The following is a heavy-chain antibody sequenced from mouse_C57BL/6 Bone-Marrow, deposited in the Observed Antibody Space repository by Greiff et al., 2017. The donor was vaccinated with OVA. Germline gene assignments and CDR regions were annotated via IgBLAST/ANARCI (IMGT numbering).Heavy chain of an antibody. D-gene: IGHD1-1*01. CDR3: ARYGSRGYYYAMDY. V-gene: IGHV2-9-1*01. J-gene: IGHJ4*01. CDR1: GFSLTSYA. CDR2: IWTGGGT. Sequence: VMLVESGPGLVAPSQSLSITCTVSGFSLTSYAISWVRQPPGKGLEWLGVIWTGGGTNYNSALKSRLSISKDNSKSQVFLKMNSLQTDDTARYYCARYGSRGYYYAMDYWGQGTSVTVSS.